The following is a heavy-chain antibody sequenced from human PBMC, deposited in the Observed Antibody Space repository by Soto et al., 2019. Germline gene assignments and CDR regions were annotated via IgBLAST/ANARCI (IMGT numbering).Heavy chain of an antibody. CDR1: GGTFSSYS. D-gene: IGHD1-26*01. CDR2: IIPILGTA. V-gene: IGHV1-69*01. Sequence: QVQLVQSGAEVKKPGSPVKVSCKASGGTFSSYSINWVRQAPGQGLEWMGEIIPILGTANYAQKFQSRVTITADESTSTVYMELSSLRSEYTAVYYCARDGGRHSGGIDYWGQGTLVTVSS. CDR3: ARDGGRHSGGIDY. J-gene: IGHJ4*02.